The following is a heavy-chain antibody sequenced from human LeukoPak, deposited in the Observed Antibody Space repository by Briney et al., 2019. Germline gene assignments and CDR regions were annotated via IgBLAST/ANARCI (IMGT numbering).Heavy chain of an antibody. D-gene: IGHD1-26*01. J-gene: IGHJ4*01. V-gene: IGHV3-74*01. Sequence: GGSLRLSCAASEFTFSRYWMHWVRQAPGKGLVWVSRINSDGSSTTYADSVKGRFTISRDNAKNTLYLEMNSLRAEDTAVYYCARGSTSWDLDHWGQGTLVTVSS. CDR2: INSDGSST. CDR3: ARGSTSWDLDH. CDR1: EFTFSRYW.